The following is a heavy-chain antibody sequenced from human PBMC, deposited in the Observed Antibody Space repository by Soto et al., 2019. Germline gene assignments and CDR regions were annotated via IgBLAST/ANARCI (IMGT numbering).Heavy chain of an antibody. CDR2: ISYDGSNK. V-gene: IGHV3-30-3*01. Sequence: GGSLRLSCAASGFTFSSYAMHWVRQAPGKGLEWVAVISYDGSNKYYADSVKGRFTISRDNSKNTLYLQMNSLRAEDTAVYYCARDRETIVGPTSRVKAYYYYYGMGVWGQGTTVTVSS. CDR3: ARDRETIVGPTSRVKAYYYYYGMGV. CDR1: GFTFSSYA. J-gene: IGHJ6*02. D-gene: IGHD1-26*01.